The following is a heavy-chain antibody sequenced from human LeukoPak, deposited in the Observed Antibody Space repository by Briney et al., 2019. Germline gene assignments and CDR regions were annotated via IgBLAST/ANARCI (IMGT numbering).Heavy chain of an antibody. D-gene: IGHD3-22*01. V-gene: IGHV1-69*05. Sequence: SVKVSCKASGGTFSSYATSWVRQAPGQGLEWMGGIIPIFGTANYAQKFQGRVTITTDESTSTAYMELSSLRSEDTAVYYCARGPNYYDSSGYGENEGYFDYWGQGTLVTVSS. CDR2: IIPIFGTA. CDR3: ARGPNYYDSSGYGENEGYFDY. J-gene: IGHJ4*02. CDR1: GGTFSSYA.